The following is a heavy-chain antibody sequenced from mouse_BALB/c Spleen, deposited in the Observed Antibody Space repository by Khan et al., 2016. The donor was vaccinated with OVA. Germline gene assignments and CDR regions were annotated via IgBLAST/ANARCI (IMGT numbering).Heavy chain of an antibody. V-gene: IGHV1-69*02. CDR2: IYPSDSYT. CDR3: TRHGSSYDAMDF. D-gene: IGHD1-1*01. Sequence: QVQLKQSGTELVRPGASVKLSCKASGYTFTSYWINWVKQRPGQGLEWIGNIYPSDSYTDYNQKFKDKATLTVDKSSSTVYMQLSSPTSEDSAVYYCTRHGSSYDAMDFWGQGTSVTVSS. CDR1: GYTFTSYW. J-gene: IGHJ4*01.